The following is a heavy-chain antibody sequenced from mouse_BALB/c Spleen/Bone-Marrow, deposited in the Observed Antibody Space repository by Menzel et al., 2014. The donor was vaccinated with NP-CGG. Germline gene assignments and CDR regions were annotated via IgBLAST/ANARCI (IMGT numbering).Heavy chain of an antibody. Sequence: QVQLQQSGAELMKPGASVKISCKATGYTFSSYWIERVKQRPGHGLEWTGEILPGSGSTNYNEKFKGKATFTADTSSNTAFMQLSSLTSEDSTVYYYATARATCFAFWIQGTLITVSA. D-gene: IGHD3-2*01. CDR2: ILPGSGST. V-gene: IGHV1-9*01. CDR3: ATARATCFAF. CDR1: GYTFSSYW. J-gene: IGHJ3*01.